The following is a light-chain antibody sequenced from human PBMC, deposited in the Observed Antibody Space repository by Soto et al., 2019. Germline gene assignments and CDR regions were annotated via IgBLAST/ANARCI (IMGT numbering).Light chain of an antibody. CDR2: GAS. Sequence: EIVLTQSPGTLSLSPGERVTLSCRASQSVRSSYLAWYQQKPGQAPSLLIYGASNRATGIADRFSGSGSGTDFTLTISRLEPEDFAVYYCQQYGSSHSFGGGTKVEIK. V-gene: IGKV3-20*01. J-gene: IGKJ4*01. CDR1: QSVRSSY. CDR3: QQYGSSHS.